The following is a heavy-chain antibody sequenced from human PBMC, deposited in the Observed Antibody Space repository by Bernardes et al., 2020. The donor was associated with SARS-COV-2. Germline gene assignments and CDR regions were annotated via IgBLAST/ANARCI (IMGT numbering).Heavy chain of an antibody. D-gene: IGHD2-21*01. V-gene: IGHV3-30-3*01. J-gene: IGHJ3*02. CDR3: AREGILWSDAFDI. Sequence: SLRLSCAASGFTFSSYAMHWVRQAPGKGLEWVAVISYDGSNKYYADSVKGRFTISRDNSKNTLYLQMNSLRAEDTAVYYCAREGILWSDAFDIWGQGTMVTVSS. CDR2: ISYDGSNK. CDR1: GFTFSSYA.